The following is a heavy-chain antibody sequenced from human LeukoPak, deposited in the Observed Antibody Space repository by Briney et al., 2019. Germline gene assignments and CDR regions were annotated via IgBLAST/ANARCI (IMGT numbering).Heavy chain of an antibody. CDR1: GGSVSSGSYY. CDR3: ARGTRSFDY. J-gene: IGHJ4*02. V-gene: IGHV4-61*01. Sequence: SETLSLTCTVSGGSVSSGSYYWSWIRQPPGKGLEWIGYIYYSGSTNYNPSLKSRVTISVDTSKNQFSLKLSSVIAADTAVYYCARGTRSFDYWGQGTLVTVSS. CDR2: IYYSGST. D-gene: IGHD1-1*01.